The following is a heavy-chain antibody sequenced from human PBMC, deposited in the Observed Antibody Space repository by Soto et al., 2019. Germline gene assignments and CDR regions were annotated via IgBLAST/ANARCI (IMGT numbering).Heavy chain of an antibody. CDR2: IIPIFGTA. Sequence: QVQLVQSGAEVKKPGSSVKVSCKASGGTFSSYAISWVRQAPGQGLEWMGGIIPIFGTANYAQKFQGRVTINADKSTSTAYMELSSLRSEDTAVYYCARAAVPTFTIFGVVNWFDPWGQGTLVTVSS. D-gene: IGHD3-3*01. J-gene: IGHJ5*02. CDR3: ARAAVPTFTIFGVVNWFDP. V-gene: IGHV1-69*06. CDR1: GGTFSSYA.